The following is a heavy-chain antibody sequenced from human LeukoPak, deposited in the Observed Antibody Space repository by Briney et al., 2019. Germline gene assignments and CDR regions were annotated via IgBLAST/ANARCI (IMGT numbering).Heavy chain of an antibody. CDR2: FNPNSGDT. V-gene: IGHV1-2*02. D-gene: IGHD4-17*01. CDR1: GYTFTGYL. CDR3: VRALSTVATWLYL. J-gene: IGHJ2*01. Sequence: ASVKVSCKASGYTFTGYLMHWARQAPGQGLEWMGWFNPNSGDTKYAQKFQGRVTMTRDTSISTAYMELSSLRSDDTAVYYCVRALSTVATWLYLWGRGTLVTVSS.